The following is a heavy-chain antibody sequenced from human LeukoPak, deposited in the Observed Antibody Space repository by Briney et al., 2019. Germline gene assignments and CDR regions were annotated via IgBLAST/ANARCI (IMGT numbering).Heavy chain of an antibody. V-gene: IGHV1-18*03. Sequence: ASVKVSCKASGYTFTTYGISWVRQAPGQGLEWMGWISAYNGNTNYAQKFQGRVTMTTDTSASTAYMELRSLRSDDMAFYYCARDLIAVRPGWFDPWGQGTLVTVSS. D-gene: IGHD6-6*01. J-gene: IGHJ5*02. CDR3: ARDLIAVRPGWFDP. CDR2: ISAYNGNT. CDR1: GYTFTTYG.